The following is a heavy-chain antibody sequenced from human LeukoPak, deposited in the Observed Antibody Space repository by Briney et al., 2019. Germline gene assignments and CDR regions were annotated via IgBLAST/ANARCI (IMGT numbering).Heavy chain of an antibody. CDR3: AKGGSGSTFFDY. D-gene: IGHD6-13*01. CDR1: GFTFTTYA. CDR2: ISGGGGTT. Sequence: GGSLRLSCAASGFTFTTYAMSWVRQAPGKGLEWVSTISGGGGTTYYADSVKGRFTISRDNSKNTLYLQMQSLRAEDTAVYYCAKGGSGSTFFDYRGQGTLVTVSS. V-gene: IGHV3-23*01. J-gene: IGHJ4*02.